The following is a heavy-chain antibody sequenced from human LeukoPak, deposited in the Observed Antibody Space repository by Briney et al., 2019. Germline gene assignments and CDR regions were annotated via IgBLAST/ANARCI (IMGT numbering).Heavy chain of an antibody. J-gene: IGHJ4*02. CDR3: ATLYLGDRSGYYSLFAY. CDR2: ISGSGGST. D-gene: IGHD3-22*01. V-gene: IGHV3-23*01. CDR1: GFTFSSYA. Sequence: GGSLRLSCAASGFTFSSYAMSWVRQAPGKGLEGVSAISGSGGSTYYADSVKGRFTISRDNSKNTLYLQMNSLRAEDTAVYYCATLYLGDRSGYYSLFAYWGQGTLVTVSS.